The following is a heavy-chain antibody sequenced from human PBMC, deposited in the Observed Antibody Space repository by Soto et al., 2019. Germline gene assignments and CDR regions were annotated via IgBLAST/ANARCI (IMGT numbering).Heavy chain of an antibody. CDR2: IYYSGST. D-gene: IGHD3-9*01. CDR3: ARSPWLPPYFDY. J-gene: IGHJ4*02. Sequence: SQTLSLTCTVSGGSISSGGYYWSWIRQHPGKGLEWIGYIYYSGSTYYNPSLKSRVTISVDTSKNQFSLKLSSVTAADTAVYYCARSPWLPPYFDYWGQGTLVTVSS. CDR1: GGSISSGGYY. V-gene: IGHV4-31*03.